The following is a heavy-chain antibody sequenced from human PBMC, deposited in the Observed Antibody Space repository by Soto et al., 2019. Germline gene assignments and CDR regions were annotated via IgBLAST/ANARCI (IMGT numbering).Heavy chain of an antibody. D-gene: IGHD2-2*01. V-gene: IGHV1-69*13. CDR2: IIPFFGSP. J-gene: IGHJ6*02. Sequence: SVKVSCKPSGVTFGSYAISWVRQAPGQGLEWMGGIIPFFGSPNYAQKFQGRVTITADESTSTAYMELTSLRSEDTAVYYCARYCSSTTCRKYHYYGMDVWGQGTTVTVSS. CDR3: ARYCSSTTCRKYHYYGMDV. CDR1: GVTFGSYA.